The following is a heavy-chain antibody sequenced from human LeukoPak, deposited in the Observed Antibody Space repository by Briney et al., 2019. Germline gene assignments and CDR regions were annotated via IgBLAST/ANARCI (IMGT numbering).Heavy chain of an antibody. CDR3: ARDKGDPDAFDI. D-gene: IGHD3-16*01. J-gene: IGHJ3*02. CDR2: IYYSGST. V-gene: IGHV4-59*01. CDR1: GGSISSYY. Sequence: PSETLSLTCTVSGGSISSYYWSWIRQPPGKGLEWIGYIYYSGSTNCNPSLKSRVTISVDTSKNQFSLKLSSVTAADTAVYYCARDKGDPDAFDIWGQGTMVTVSS.